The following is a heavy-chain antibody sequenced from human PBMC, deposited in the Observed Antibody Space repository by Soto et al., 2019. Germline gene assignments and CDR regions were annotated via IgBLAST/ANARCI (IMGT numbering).Heavy chain of an antibody. CDR3: AKGRYYDSSGYGD. V-gene: IGHV3-30*18. Sequence: VQLVESGGGVVQPGRSLRLSCAASGFTFSSYGMHWVRQAPGKGLEWVAVISYDGSNKYYADSVKGRFTISRDNSKNTLYLQMNSLRAEDTAVYYCAKGRYYDSSGYGDWGQGTLVTVSS. J-gene: IGHJ4*02. D-gene: IGHD3-22*01. CDR2: ISYDGSNK. CDR1: GFTFSSYG.